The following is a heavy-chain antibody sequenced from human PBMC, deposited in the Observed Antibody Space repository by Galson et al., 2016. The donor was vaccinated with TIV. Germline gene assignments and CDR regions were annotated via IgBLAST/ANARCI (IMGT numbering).Heavy chain of an antibody. J-gene: IGHJ4*02. CDR2: VNPMSGDT. D-gene: IGHD3/OR15-3a*01. Sequence: SVKVSCKASGYSFTDYYIHWVRQAPGQGFEWMGWVNPMSGDTNYAQKFQGRVAMTRDTSINTAYMELSRLRSDDTAVYYCARDGLDMTTAVALPDYWGQGTLVTVSS. V-gene: IGHV1-2*02. CDR3: ARDGLDMTTAVALPDY. CDR1: GYSFTDYY.